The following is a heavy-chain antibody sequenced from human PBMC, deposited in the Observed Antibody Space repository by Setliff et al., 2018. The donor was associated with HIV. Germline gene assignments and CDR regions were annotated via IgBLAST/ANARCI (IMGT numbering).Heavy chain of an antibody. D-gene: IGHD7-27*01. CDR1: GASISNGGYY. Sequence: SETLSLTCTVSGASISNGGYYWNWIRQLPGKGLEWIGYILDSGSTYYNPSLRGRLSMSIDTSANQFSVELTSVTAADTALYFCARVPNWGSAPFAYDVWGLGTMVTVSS. CDR3: ARVPNWGSAPFAYDV. CDR2: ILDSGST. V-gene: IGHV4-31*03. J-gene: IGHJ3*01.